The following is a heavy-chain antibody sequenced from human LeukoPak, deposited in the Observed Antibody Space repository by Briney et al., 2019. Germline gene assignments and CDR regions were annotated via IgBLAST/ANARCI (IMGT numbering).Heavy chain of an antibody. CDR3: ARDKYYDFWSGYQDMGYYFDY. Sequence: SETLSLTCTFSGGSITSYYWSWIRQPAGKGLEWIGRIHTSGSTNYNPSLRSRVTMSVDTSKNQFSLKLSSVTAADTAVYYCARDKYYDFWSGYQDMGYYFDYWGQGTLVTVSS. CDR2: IHTSGST. V-gene: IGHV4-4*07. D-gene: IGHD3-3*01. J-gene: IGHJ4*02. CDR1: GGSITSYY.